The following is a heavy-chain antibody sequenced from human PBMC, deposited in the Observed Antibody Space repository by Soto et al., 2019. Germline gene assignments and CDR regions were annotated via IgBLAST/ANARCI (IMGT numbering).Heavy chain of an antibody. V-gene: IGHV1-69*13. CDR3: ARDPANSGSYYRPYYYYGMDV. CDR1: GGTFGSYA. Sequence: SVKVSCKASGGTFGSYAISWVRQAPGQGLEWMGGIIPIFGTANYAQKFQGRVTITADESTSTAYMELSSLRSEDTAVYYCARDPANSGSYYRPYYYYGMDVWGQGTTVTVSS. CDR2: IIPIFGTA. J-gene: IGHJ6*02. D-gene: IGHD1-26*01.